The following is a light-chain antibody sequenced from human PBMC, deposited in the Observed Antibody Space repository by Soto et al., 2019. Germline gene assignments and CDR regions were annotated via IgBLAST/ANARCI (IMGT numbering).Light chain of an antibody. CDR3: QAYDYSLTASV. CDR1: RASIGSNT. Sequence: QSVLTQPPSASGTPGQRVTISCSGSRASIGSNTVTWYQHLPGAAPKLLVYNNNQRPSGVPDRFSGSKSDTSASLAISGLQFEDEAVYYCQAYDYSLTASVFGGGTKLTVL. CDR2: NNN. J-gene: IGLJ3*02. V-gene: IGLV1-44*01.